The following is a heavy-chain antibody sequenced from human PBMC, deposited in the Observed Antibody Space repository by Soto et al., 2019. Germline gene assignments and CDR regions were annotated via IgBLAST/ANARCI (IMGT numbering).Heavy chain of an antibody. CDR2: MSYDGNNK. V-gene: IGHV3-30*18. D-gene: IGHD2-8*01. CDR1: GFTFSSYG. J-gene: IGHJ4*02. Sequence: QVQLVESGGGVVQPGGSLTLSCAASGFTFSSYGMHWVRQAPGKGLEWVAVMSYDGNNKYYADSVKGRFTVSRDNSRNTQFLQMNSLRVEDTAVYYCAKGFISGGYCANGICYHFDYWGQGTPVTVSP. CDR3: AKGFISGGYCANGICYHFDY.